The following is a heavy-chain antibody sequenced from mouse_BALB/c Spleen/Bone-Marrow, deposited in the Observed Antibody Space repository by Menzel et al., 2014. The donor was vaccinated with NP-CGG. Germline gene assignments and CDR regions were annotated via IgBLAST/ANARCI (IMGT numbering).Heavy chain of an antibody. V-gene: IGHV2-9*02. J-gene: IGHJ1*01. D-gene: IGHD2-3*01. Sequence: VMLVESGPGLVAPSQSLSITCTVSGFSLTSYGVHWVCQPPGKGLEWLGVIWAGGSTNYNSALMSRLSISKDNSKSQVFLKMNSLQTDDTAMYYCARADGYYGYFDVWGAGTTVTVSS. CDR1: GFSLTSYG. CDR2: IWAGGST. CDR3: ARADGYYGYFDV.